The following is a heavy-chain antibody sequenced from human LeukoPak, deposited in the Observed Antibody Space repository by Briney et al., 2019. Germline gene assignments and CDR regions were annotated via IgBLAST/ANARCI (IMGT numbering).Heavy chain of an antibody. D-gene: IGHD2-15*01. CDR1: GYTFTGYY. V-gene: IGHV1-2*02. CDR3: ARGIVNSDGYCSGGSCYLRRVNWFDP. J-gene: IGHJ5*02. CDR2: INPNSGGT. Sequence: ASVKVSCKASGYTFTGYYMHWVRQAPGQGLEWMGWINPNSGGTNYAQKFQGRVTMTRDTSISTAYMELSRLRSDDTAVYYCARGIVNSDGYCSGGSCYLRRVNWFDPWGQGTLVTVSS.